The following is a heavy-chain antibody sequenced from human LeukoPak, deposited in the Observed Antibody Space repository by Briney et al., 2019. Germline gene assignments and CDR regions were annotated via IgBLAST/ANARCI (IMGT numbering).Heavy chain of an antibody. CDR3: ARLYGLGSYCLDY. CDR1: GGSISSSSYY. CDR2: IYYYGCT. D-gene: IGHD3-10*01. V-gene: IGHV4-39*01. J-gene: IGHJ4*02. Sequence: NTSETLSLTCTVSGGSISSSSYYWRWIRQPPGKGLEWIGTIYYYGCTYYNPSLKSRVTISLDTSQNPFPLKLSSVTAADTAVDYCARLYGLGSYCLDYWGQGTLVTVSS.